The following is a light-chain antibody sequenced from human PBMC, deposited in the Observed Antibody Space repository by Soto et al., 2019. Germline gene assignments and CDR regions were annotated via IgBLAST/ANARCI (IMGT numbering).Light chain of an antibody. CDR3: QQRYNTPPLT. J-gene: IGKJ4*02. V-gene: IGKV3-11*01. CDR1: RTVGNF. Sequence: EIVLTHSPATLSLSPGEGATLSCRASRTVGNFLAWYQQKPGQAPRRLIYDATNRATGIPARFSGSGSWTEFTLPIISRVPDDFAVYYCQQRYNTPPLTFGEGTKVEIK. CDR2: DAT.